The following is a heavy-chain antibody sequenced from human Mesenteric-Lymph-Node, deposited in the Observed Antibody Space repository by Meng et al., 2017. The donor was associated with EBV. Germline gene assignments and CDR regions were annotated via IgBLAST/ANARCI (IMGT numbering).Heavy chain of an antibody. CDR2: ISAYNANT. Sequence: VRLVQSGTGGQKPEASVKVACKASGYTFSNYGITWGRQAPGQGLEWMGWISAYNANTDNAQSFRGRVTMTKDTSTSTAYLDLRSLRSDDTAVYYCARVSAYDSSGLDYWGQGTLVTVSS. CDR3: ARVSAYDSSGLDY. V-gene: IGHV1-18*01. J-gene: IGHJ4*02. CDR1: GYTFSNYG. D-gene: IGHD3-22*01.